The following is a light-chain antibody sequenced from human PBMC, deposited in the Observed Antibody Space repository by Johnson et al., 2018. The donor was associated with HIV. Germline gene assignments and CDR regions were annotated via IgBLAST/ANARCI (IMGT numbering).Light chain of an antibody. CDR1: SSNIGNNY. CDR3: GTWDSSLSVLYV. V-gene: IGLV1-51*02. J-gene: IGLJ1*01. Sequence: QSMLTQPPSVSAAPGQKVTISCSGSSSNIGNNYVSWYRQLPGTAPKLLIYENNKRPSGIPDRFSGSKSGTSATLGITGLQTGDEADYYCGTWDSSLSVLYVFGTGTKVTVL. CDR2: ENN.